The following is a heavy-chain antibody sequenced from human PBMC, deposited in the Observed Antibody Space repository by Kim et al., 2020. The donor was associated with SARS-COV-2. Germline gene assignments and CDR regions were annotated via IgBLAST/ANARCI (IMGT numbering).Heavy chain of an antibody. CDR3: ARERAYYYGSGSSYGMDV. D-gene: IGHD3-10*01. V-gene: IGHV5-51*01. CDR2: MYPGDSDI. Sequence: GESLKISCKGSGYTFTSYWIAWVRQMPGKGLEWMGTMYPGDSDIRYSPSFQGQVTISADKSISTAYLQWSSLKASDTAMYYCARERAYYYGSGSSYGMDVWGQGTTVTVSS. J-gene: IGHJ6*02. CDR1: GYTFTSYW.